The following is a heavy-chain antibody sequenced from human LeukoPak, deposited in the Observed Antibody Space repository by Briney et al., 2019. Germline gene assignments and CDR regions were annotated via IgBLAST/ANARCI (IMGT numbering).Heavy chain of an antibody. D-gene: IGHD6-19*01. CDR1: EFIFRSYN. J-gene: IGHJ5*01. V-gene: IGHV3-74*03. CDR3: TRAGYSSGFDS. CDR2: INSDGYSI. Sequence: GGPLRLSCAASEFIFRSYNMTWVGQAPEKGMVWDSRINSDGYSITYADSVKGRFTISRDNAENTLYLQMNSLIAEDTAVYFCTRAGYSSGFDSWGQGTLVTVSS.